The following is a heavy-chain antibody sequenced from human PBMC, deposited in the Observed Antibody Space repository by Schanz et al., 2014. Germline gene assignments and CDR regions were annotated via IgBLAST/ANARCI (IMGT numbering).Heavy chain of an antibody. V-gene: IGHV3-20*04. Sequence: EVLLLESGGRVERPGGSLRLSCAASGFIFDDYGMSWVRQVPGKGLEWVSGINWNGGDTGYADSVKGRFIISRDNSKNTLYLQVNSLRAEDTAVYYCVRDLGGDQTDYWGQGTLVTVSS. CDR3: VRDLGGDQTDY. J-gene: IGHJ4*02. CDR2: INWNGGDT. CDR1: GFIFDDYG. D-gene: IGHD4-17*01.